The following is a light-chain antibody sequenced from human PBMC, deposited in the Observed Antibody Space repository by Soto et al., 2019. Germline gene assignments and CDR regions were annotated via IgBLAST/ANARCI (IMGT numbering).Light chain of an antibody. CDR2: EAA. CDR1: QYIHNY. Sequence: GDRVTITCRASQYIHNYLAWYQQEPGEAPKLLIYEAANLESGVPSRFSGSGTGTEFTLTISSLQPDDFATYYCQQSNNYPWTFGQGTRVEI. J-gene: IGKJ1*01. V-gene: IGKV1-5*03. CDR3: QQSNNYPWT.